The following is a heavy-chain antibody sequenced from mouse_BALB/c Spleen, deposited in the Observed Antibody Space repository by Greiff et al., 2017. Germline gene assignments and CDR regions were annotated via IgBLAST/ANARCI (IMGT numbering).Heavy chain of an antibody. CDR2: ISYSGST. J-gene: IGHJ3*01. CDR3: AKRRDYLFAY. Sequence: EVQRVESGPGLVKPSQSLSLTCTVTGYSITSDYAWNWIRQFPGNKLEWMGYISYSGSTSYNPSLKSRISITRDTSKNQFFLQLNSVTTEDTATYYCAKRRDYLFAYWGQGTLVTVSA. CDR1: GYSITSDYA. D-gene: IGHD2-4*01. V-gene: IGHV3-2*02.